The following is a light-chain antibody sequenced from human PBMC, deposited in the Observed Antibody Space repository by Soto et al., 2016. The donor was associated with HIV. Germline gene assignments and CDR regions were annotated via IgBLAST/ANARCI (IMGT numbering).Light chain of an antibody. J-gene: IGKJ1*01. CDR3: QQYNTVPWT. V-gene: IGKV1-5*03. CDR2: KTS. Sequence: DIQMTQFPSTLSASIGDRATITCRASQSVSVWLAWYQQKPGKAPNLLIFKTSTLEVGVPSRFSGSGSGTDFTLTLSSVQPDDVGTYYCQQYNTVPWTFGQGTKVELK. CDR1: QSVSVW.